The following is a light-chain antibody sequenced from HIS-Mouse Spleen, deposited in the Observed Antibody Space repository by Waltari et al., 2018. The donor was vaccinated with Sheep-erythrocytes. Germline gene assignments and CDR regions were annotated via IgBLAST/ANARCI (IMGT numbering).Light chain of an antibody. CDR1: SSDVGGYNY. CDR2: DVS. V-gene: IGLV2-11*01. CDR3: CSYAGSYNHV. J-gene: IGLJ1*01. Sequence: QSALTQPPSVSGSPGQSVTISCTGTSSDVGGYNYVPWYQQHPVKAPKHMVYDVSKRPSGVPDRFSGSKSGNTASLTIAGLQAEDEADYYCCSYAGSYNHVFATGTKVTVL.